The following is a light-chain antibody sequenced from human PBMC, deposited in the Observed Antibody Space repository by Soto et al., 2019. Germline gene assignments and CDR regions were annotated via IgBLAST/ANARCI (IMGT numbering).Light chain of an antibody. CDR2: RAS. V-gene: IGKV3-15*01. CDR3: QQRSNWRT. Sequence: EIVMTQSPATLSVSPWERATLSCRASQSISSNLAWYQQKLGQAPRLLIYRASTRATGIPARFSGSGSGTEFTLTISSLQSEDFALYYCQQRSNWRTFGQGTKVDIK. CDR1: QSISSN. J-gene: IGKJ1*01.